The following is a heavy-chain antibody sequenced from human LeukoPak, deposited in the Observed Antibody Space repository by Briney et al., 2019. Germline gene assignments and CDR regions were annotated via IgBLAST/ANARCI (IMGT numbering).Heavy chain of an antibody. CDR3: ARGRRFGELSHPTYYFDY. D-gene: IGHD3-10*01. Sequence: GESLKISCKGSGYSFTSYWIDWVRQMPGKGLEWMGIIYPGDSDTRYSPSFQGQVTISADKSISTAYLQWSSLKASDTAVYYCARGRRFGELSHPTYYFDYWGQGTLVTVSS. V-gene: IGHV5-51*01. J-gene: IGHJ4*02. CDR2: IYPGDSDT. CDR1: GYSFTSYW.